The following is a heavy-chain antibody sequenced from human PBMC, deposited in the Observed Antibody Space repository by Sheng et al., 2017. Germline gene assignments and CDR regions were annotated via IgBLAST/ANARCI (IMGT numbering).Heavy chain of an antibody. V-gene: IGHV3-23*04. CDR1: GFTFSSYG. Sequence: EVQLVESGGGLVQPGGTLRLSCAASGFTFSSYGMSWVRQAPGKGLEWVSAISGSGGSTYYADSVKGRFTISRDNSKNTLYLQMNSLRAEDTAVYYCAKDRAIASLGTPYFDYWGQGTLVTVSS. CDR2: ISGSGGST. J-gene: IGHJ4*02. CDR3: AKDRAIASLGTPYFDY. D-gene: IGHD1-1*01.